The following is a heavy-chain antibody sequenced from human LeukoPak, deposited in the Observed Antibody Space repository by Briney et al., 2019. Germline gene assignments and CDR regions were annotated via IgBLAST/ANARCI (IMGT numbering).Heavy chain of an antibody. J-gene: IGHJ4*02. CDR2: MWDDGTNE. Sequence: GGSLRLSCAASGFKFGIYGMHWVRQAPGKGLEWVAVMWDDGTNENYVDSVKGRFTISRDNSKNTLYLQMNSLRAEDTAVYYCAKADFDILTGYSYWGQGTLVTVSS. CDR3: AKADFDILTGYSY. D-gene: IGHD3-9*01. V-gene: IGHV3-33*06. CDR1: GFKFGIYG.